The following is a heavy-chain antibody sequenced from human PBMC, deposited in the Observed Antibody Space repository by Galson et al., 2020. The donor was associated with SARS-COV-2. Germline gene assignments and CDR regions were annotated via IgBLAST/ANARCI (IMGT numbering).Heavy chain of an antibody. CDR2: ITQSGSG. J-gene: IGHJ4*02. CDR3: ARGLLQTTMVIVVYTSASFYFDT. D-gene: IGHD3-22*01. Sequence: SETLSLRCAVYGGSFSGHYWSWIRQSPGKGLEWIGEITQSGSGNYTQSPKSRVTISADTSKNQFSLELRSVTAADTAIYYCARGLLQTTMVIVVYTSASFYFDTWGQGTLVSVSS. CDR1: GGSFSGHY. V-gene: IGHV4-34*01.